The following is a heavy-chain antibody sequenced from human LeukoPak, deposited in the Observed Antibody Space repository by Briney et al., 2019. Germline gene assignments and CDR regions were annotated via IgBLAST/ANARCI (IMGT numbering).Heavy chain of an antibody. D-gene: IGHD2-2*01. CDR1: GFTFSSYG. V-gene: IGHV3-30*18. CDR2: ISYDGSNK. Sequence: PGGSLRLSCAASGFTFSSYGMHWVRQAPGKGLEWVAVISYDGSNKYYADSVKGRFTISRDNSKNTLYLRMNSLRAEDTAVYYCAKDIARRSSSTREYYYYYGMDVWGKGTTVTVSS. J-gene: IGHJ6*04. CDR3: AKDIARRSSSTREYYYYYGMDV.